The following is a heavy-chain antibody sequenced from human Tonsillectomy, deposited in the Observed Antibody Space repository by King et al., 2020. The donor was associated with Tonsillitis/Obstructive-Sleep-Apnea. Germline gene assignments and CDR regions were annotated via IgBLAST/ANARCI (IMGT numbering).Heavy chain of an antibody. CDR1: GGSFSGYY. CDR2: INHSGST. CDR3: ARGEDSSGYYLGYYYYGMDV. J-gene: IGHJ6*02. D-gene: IGHD3-22*01. V-gene: IGHV4-34*01. Sequence: VQLQQWGAGLLKPSETLSLTCAVYGGSFSGYYWSWIRQPPGKGLEWIGEINHSGSTNYNPSLKSRVTISVDTSKNQFSLKLRSVTAADTAVYYCARGEDSSGYYLGYYYYGMDVWGQGTTVTVSS.